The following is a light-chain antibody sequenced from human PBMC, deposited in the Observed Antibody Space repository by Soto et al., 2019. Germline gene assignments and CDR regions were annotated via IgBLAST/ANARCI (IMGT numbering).Light chain of an antibody. CDR2: GAS. CDR3: QQYGGSPVT. V-gene: IGKV3-20*01. Sequence: EVVLTQSPGTLSLSPGERATLSCRASQSVSSSYLAWYQQKPGQAPRLLIYGASSRATGIPDRFSGSGSGTDFTLTISRLEPEDFAVYYCQQYGGSPVTFGQGTKVEIK. CDR1: QSVSSSY. J-gene: IGKJ2*01.